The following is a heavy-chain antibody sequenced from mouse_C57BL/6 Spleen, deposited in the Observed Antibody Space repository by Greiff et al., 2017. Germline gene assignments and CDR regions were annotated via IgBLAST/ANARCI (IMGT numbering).Heavy chain of an antibody. D-gene: IGHD2-4*01. J-gene: IGHJ3*01. Sequence: QVQLQQPGAELVKPGASVKLSCKASGYTFTSYWMHWVKQRPGQGLEWIGMIHPNSGSTNYNEKFKSKATLTVDKSSSTAYMQLSSLTSEDSAVYYCARPLYYDYAGGFAYWGQGTLVTVSA. V-gene: IGHV1-64*01. CDR3: ARPLYYDYAGGFAY. CDR1: GYTFTSYW. CDR2: IHPNSGST.